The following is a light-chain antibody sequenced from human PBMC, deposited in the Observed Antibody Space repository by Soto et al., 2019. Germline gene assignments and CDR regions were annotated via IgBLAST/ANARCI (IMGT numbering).Light chain of an antibody. CDR2: EAS. V-gene: IGKV1-5*03. Sequence: DIQMTQSPSTLSASVGDRVTITCRASQSINNWLAWYQQKPGKAPKLLIYEASSLLSGVPSRFSCSGSGTEFTLTISSLQPDDFADYYCQQYDSDSSTFGQGTKLDI. CDR3: QQYDSDSST. J-gene: IGKJ2*01. CDR1: QSINNW.